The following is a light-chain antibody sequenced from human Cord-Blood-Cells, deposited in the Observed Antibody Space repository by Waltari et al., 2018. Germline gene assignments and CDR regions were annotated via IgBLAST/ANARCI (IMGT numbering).Light chain of an antibody. V-gene: IGLV1-40*01. CDR1: SSNIGAGYD. CDR3: QSYDSSLSGYV. J-gene: IGLJ1*01. Sequence: QSVLTQPPSVSGAPGQRVTISCTGSSSNIGAGYDVHWYQQLPGTAPKRPICGNSNRPAGVPDRFSGSKSGTSASLAITGLQAEDEADYYCQSYDSSLSGYVFGTGTKVTVL. CDR2: GNS.